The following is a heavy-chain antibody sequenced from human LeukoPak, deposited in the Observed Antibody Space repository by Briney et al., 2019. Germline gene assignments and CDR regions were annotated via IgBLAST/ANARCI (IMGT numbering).Heavy chain of an antibody. CDR2: ISDDFGT. Sequence: PGGSLRLSCGASGFTFSSYAMSFLRRAPGKGLEWVSAISDDFGTYHADSVKGRFTISRDNSRNTLYLQMTSLRAEDTAVYYCARGNSGHCTGATCYALDYWGQGTLVTVSS. J-gene: IGHJ4*02. CDR1: GFTFSSYA. CDR3: ARGNSGHCTGATCYALDY. V-gene: IGHV3-23*01. D-gene: IGHD2-2*01.